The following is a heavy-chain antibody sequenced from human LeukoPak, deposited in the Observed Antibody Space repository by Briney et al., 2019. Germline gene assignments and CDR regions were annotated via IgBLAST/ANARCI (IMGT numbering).Heavy chain of an antibody. CDR2: IYYSGST. D-gene: IGHD4-17*01. Sequence: SETLSLTCTVSGGPISSYYWSWIRQPPGKGLEWIGYIYYSGSTNYNPSLKSRVTISVDTSKNQFSLKLSSVTAADTAVYYCARSWTTVTTTPLDYWGRGTLVTVSS. J-gene: IGHJ4*02. CDR1: GGPISSYY. CDR3: ARSWTTVTTTPLDY. V-gene: IGHV4-59*08.